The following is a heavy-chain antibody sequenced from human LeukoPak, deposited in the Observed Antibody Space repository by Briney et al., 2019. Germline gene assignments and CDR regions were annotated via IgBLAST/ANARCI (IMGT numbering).Heavy chain of an antibody. Sequence: ASVKVSCRASGYTFTGYFMHWVRQAPGQGLEWMGWINPNSGGTNYAQKFQGRVTMTRDRSISTAYMELSRLRSDDTAVYYCARDEVNAYYDSSGYYGLHAFDIWGQGTMVTVSS. V-gene: IGHV1-2*02. CDR1: GYTFTGYF. D-gene: IGHD3-22*01. CDR2: INPNSGGT. CDR3: ARDEVNAYYDSSGYYGLHAFDI. J-gene: IGHJ3*02.